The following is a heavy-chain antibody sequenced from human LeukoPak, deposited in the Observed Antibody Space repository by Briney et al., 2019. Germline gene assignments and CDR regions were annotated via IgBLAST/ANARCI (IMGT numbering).Heavy chain of an antibody. Sequence: ASVKVSCKASGYTFTSYDINWVRQAPGQGLEWMGWMNPNSGNTVYAQKFQGRVTITRNTSISTAYMELSSLRSEDTAVYYCARGGKTMGPWEARYYYMDVWGKGTTVTVSS. J-gene: IGHJ6*03. CDR2: MNPNSGNT. CDR1: GYTFTSYD. CDR3: ARGGKTMGPWEARYYYMDV. V-gene: IGHV1-8*03. D-gene: IGHD4/OR15-4a*01.